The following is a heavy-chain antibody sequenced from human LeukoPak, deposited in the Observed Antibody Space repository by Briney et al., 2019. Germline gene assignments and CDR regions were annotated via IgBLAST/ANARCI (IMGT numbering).Heavy chain of an antibody. Sequence: GGSLRLSCAASGFTVSSNYMSWVRQAPGKGLEWVSVIYSGGSTYYADSVKGRFTISRDNSKNTLYLQMNSLRAEDTAVYYCARDRYYGSGGYHGAFDIWGQGTMVTVSS. CDR3: ARDRYYGSGGYHGAFDI. V-gene: IGHV3-53*01. CDR2: IYSGGST. CDR1: GFTVSSNY. D-gene: IGHD3-10*01. J-gene: IGHJ3*02.